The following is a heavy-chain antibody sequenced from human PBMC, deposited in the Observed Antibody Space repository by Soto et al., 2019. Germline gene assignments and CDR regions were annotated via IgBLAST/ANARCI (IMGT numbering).Heavy chain of an antibody. J-gene: IGHJ6*02. CDR3: AADPYDFWSGYTPGGYGMDV. CDR1: GFTFTSSA. Sequence: SVKVSCKASGFTFTSSAVQWVRQARGQRLEWIGWIVVGSGNTNYAQKFQERVTITRDMSTSTAYMELSSLRSEDTAVYYCAADPYDFWSGYTPGGYGMDVWGQGTTVTVSS. V-gene: IGHV1-58*01. CDR2: IVVGSGNT. D-gene: IGHD3-3*01.